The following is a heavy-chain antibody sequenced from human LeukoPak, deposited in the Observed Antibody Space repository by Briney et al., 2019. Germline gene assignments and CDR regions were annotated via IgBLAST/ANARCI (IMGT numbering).Heavy chain of an antibody. CDR1: GGSISSGGYS. CDR2: IYHSGST. J-gene: IGHJ4*02. V-gene: IGHV4-30-2*01. CDR3: ARGWDFIAAAGSFDY. Sequence: PSETLSLTCAVSGGSISSGGYSWSWIRQPPGKGLEWIGYIYHSGSTNYNPSLKSRVTMSVDTSKNQFSLKLSSVTAADTAVYYCARGWDFIAAAGSFDYWGQGTLVTVSS. D-gene: IGHD6-13*01.